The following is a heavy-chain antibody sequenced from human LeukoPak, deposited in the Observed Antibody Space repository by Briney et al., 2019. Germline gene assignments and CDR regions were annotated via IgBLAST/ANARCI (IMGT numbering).Heavy chain of an antibody. D-gene: IGHD1-1*01. Sequence: GGSLRLSCAASDFTFSDSAIHWVRQAPGKGLEWVGRIRSKANGYATSYGASAKGRLTISRDDSKNTAHLQMSDLRTEDTAVYYCTRLRSDTTGGYYYFMDVWGKGTTVIVSS. CDR3: TRLRSDTTGGYYYFMDV. J-gene: IGHJ6*03. V-gene: IGHV3-73*01. CDR2: IRSKANGYAT. CDR1: DFTFSDSA.